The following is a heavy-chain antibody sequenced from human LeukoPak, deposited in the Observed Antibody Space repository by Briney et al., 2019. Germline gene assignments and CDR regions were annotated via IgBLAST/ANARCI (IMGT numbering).Heavy chain of an antibody. J-gene: IGHJ3*02. V-gene: IGHV3-23*01. CDR1: GFTFSSYA. Sequence: PGGSLRLSCAASGFTFSSYAMSWVRQAPGKGLQWVSAISGSGGSTYYADSVKDWFTISRDNSKNTLYLQMNSLRAEDTAVYYCAKPRGLDFWSGYYNPDAFDIWGQGTMVTVSS. CDR2: ISGSGGST. CDR3: AKPRGLDFWSGYYNPDAFDI. D-gene: IGHD3-3*01.